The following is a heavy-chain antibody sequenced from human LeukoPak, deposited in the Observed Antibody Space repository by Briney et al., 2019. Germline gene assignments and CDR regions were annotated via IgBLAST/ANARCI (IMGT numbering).Heavy chain of an antibody. V-gene: IGHV3-23*01. D-gene: IGHD3-10*01. Sequence: GGSLRLSCAASGFSFRNYAMNWVRQAPGKGLECVSAISGISTGGGSTFYADSVKGRFTTSRDNSNNMSYLQMNSLRAEDTAVYYCAKGTTDYGSGYGMDVWGKGTTVTVSS. CDR2: ISGISTGGGST. J-gene: IGHJ6*04. CDR3: AKGTTDYGSGYGMDV. CDR1: GFSFRNYA.